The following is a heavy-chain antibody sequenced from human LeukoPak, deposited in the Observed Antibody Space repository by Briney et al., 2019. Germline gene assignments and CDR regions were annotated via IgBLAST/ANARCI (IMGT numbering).Heavy chain of an antibody. V-gene: IGHV3-7*01. D-gene: IGHD4-17*01. Sequence: GGSLRLSCVASGFTFSSYWMNWVRQAPGKGLEWVANIKEDGSEKYYVDSVKGRFTISRDNAKNSLYLQMNSLRAEDTAVYYCARVTTVTSRWQPYDHWGQGTLVTVSS. CDR3: ARVTTVTSRWQPYDH. CDR1: GFTFSSYW. J-gene: IGHJ4*02. CDR2: IKEDGSEK.